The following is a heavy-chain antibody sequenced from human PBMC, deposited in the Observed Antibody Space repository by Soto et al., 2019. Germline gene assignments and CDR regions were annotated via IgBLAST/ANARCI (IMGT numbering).Heavy chain of an antibody. D-gene: IGHD2-2*01. J-gene: IGHJ6*02. CDR3: AREEGDIVLVPAAYYYYYGMDV. V-gene: IGHV1-8*01. CDR1: GGTFSSYG. Sequence: GASVKVSCKASGGTFSSYGISWVRQAPGQGLEWMGWMNPNSGNTGYAQKFQGRVTMTRNTSISTAYMELSSLRSEDTAVYYCAREEGDIVLVPAAYYYYYGMDVWGQGTTVTVSS. CDR2: MNPNSGNT.